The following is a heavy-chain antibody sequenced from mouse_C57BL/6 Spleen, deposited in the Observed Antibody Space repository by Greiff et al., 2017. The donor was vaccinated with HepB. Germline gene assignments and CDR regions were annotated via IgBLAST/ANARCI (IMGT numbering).Heavy chain of an antibody. CDR2: ISYDGSN. CDR1: GYSITSGYY. J-gene: IGHJ1*03. CDR3: AVPYSNSWYFDV. D-gene: IGHD2-5*01. V-gene: IGHV3-6*01. Sequence: EVKLQESGPGLVKPSQSLSLTCSVTGYSITSGYYWNWIRQFPGNKLEWMGYISYDGSNNYNPSLKNRISITRDTSKNQFFLKLNSVTTEDTATYYCAVPYSNSWYFDVWGTGTTVTVSS.